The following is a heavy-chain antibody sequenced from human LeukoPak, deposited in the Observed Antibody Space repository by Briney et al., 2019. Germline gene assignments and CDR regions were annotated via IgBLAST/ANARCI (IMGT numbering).Heavy chain of an antibody. Sequence: PGGSLRLSCAASGFTFSSYWMGWVRQAPGKGLEWVANIKQDGSEKYYVDSVKGRFTISRDNAKNSLYPQMNSLRAEDTAVYYCAKSRGVVVVPAAMLGAFDIWGQGTMVTVSS. D-gene: IGHD2-2*01. CDR2: IKQDGSEK. CDR3: AKSRGVVVVPAAMLGAFDI. CDR1: GFTFSSYW. V-gene: IGHV3-7*01. J-gene: IGHJ3*02.